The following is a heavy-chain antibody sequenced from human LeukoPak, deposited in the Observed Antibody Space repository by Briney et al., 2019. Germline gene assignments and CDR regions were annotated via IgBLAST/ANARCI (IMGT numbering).Heavy chain of an antibody. CDR2: IYHSGST. J-gene: IGHJ3*02. V-gene: IGHV4-4*02. CDR1: GGSISSSNW. D-gene: IGHD6-19*01. CDR3: ARDCGIAVAVHHDAFDI. Sequence: SETLSLTCTVSGGSISSSNWWSWVRQPPGKGLEWIGEIYHSGSTNYNPSLKSRVTISVDKSKNQFSLKLSSVTAADTAVYYCARDCGIAVAVHHDAFDIWGQGTMVTVSS.